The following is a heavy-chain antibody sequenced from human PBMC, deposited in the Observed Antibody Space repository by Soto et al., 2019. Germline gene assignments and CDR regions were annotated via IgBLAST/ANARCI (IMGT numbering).Heavy chain of an antibody. V-gene: IGHV1-69*01. J-gene: IGHJ6*02. D-gene: IGHD3-10*01. CDR3: AAELGFGKLSVV. CDR1: GDTFKNCV. CDR2: IIPLFGTT. Sequence: QVQVVQSGVEVRRPGSSVKVSCKASGDTFKNCVISWVRQAPGQGLEWMGGIIPLFGTTDFTQRFQGRLTITTDESTTTAFMELSMLSSENTATYYCAAELGFGKLSVVWGQGTTVIASS.